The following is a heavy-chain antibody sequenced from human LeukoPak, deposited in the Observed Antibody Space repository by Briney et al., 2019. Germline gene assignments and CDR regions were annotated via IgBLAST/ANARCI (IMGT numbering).Heavy chain of an antibody. J-gene: IGHJ4*02. CDR3: ARPSYYYGSGSYLLDY. Sequence: ASVKVSCKASGYTFTSYDINWVRQATGQGLEWMGWMNPNSGNTGYAQKFQGRVTMTRNTSISTAYMELSSLRSEDTAVYYCARPSYYYGSGSYLLDYWGQGTLVTVSS. CDR1: GYTFTSYD. V-gene: IGHV1-8*01. D-gene: IGHD3-10*01. CDR2: MNPNSGNT.